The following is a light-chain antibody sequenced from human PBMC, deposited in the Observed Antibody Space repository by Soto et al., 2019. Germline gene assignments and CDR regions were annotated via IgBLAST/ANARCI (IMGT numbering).Light chain of an antibody. CDR1: SSDVGGYNY. J-gene: IGLJ2*01. CDR2: EVS. Sequence: QSVLTQPPSASGSPGQSVTISCTGTSSDVGGYNYVSWYQQYPGKAPKLLIYEVSKRPSGVPDRFSGSKSGNTASLTVSGLQAEDEADYYCSSYAGSNIFVIFGGGTKLTVL. V-gene: IGLV2-8*01. CDR3: SSYAGSNIFVI.